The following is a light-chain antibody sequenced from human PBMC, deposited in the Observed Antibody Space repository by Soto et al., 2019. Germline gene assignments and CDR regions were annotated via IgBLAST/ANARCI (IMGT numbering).Light chain of an antibody. CDR1: QSVLYSSNNKNY. V-gene: IGKV4-1*01. Sequence: DIVMTQSPDSLAVSLGERATINCKSSQSVLYSSNNKNYLAWYQQKPGQPPKLLIYWASTRESGVPDRFSGSGSGTDFTLTISSLQAEDGAVYYCQQRYNWPLTFGGGTKVEIK. CDR3: QQRYNWPLT. J-gene: IGKJ4*01. CDR2: WAS.